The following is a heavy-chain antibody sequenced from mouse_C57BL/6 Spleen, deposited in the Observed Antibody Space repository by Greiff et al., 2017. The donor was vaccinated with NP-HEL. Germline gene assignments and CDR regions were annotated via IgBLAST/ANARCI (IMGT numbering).Heavy chain of an antibody. J-gene: IGHJ2*01. CDR2: IYPGDGDT. D-gene: IGHD1-1*01. Sequence: QVQLKESGAELVKPGASVKISCKASGYAFSSYWMNWVKQRPGKGLEWIGQIYPGDGDTNYNGKFKGKATLTADKSSSTAYMQLSSLTSEDSAVYFCARWATVYYFDYWGQGTTLTVSS. V-gene: IGHV1-80*01. CDR3: ARWATVYYFDY. CDR1: GYAFSSYW.